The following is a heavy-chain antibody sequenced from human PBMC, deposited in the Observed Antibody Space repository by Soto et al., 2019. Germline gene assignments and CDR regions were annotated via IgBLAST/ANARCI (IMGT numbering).Heavy chain of an antibody. Sequence: PSETLSLTCTVSGGSVSSGSYYWSWIRQPPGKGLEWIGYIYYSGSTNYNPSLKSRVTISVDTSKNQFSLKLSSVTAADTAVYYCARVCGDYYDSSGYYSRQAFDYWGQGTLVTVSS. CDR1: GGSVSSGSYY. D-gene: IGHD3-22*01. V-gene: IGHV4-61*01. CDR3: ARVCGDYYDSSGYYSRQAFDY. J-gene: IGHJ4*02. CDR2: IYYSGST.